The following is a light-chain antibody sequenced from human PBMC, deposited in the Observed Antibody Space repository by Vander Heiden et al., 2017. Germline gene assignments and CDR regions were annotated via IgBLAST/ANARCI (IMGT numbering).Light chain of an antibody. Sequence: EIVMTQSPATLSLSPGERVTLSCRASQSIGTYLAWYQHKPGQAPRPLIYDASNRATDIPARFSGSGSGTDFTLIISSLEPEDFGVYYCQQRYNWITFGQGTRLEIK. CDR1: QSIGTY. CDR3: QQRYNWIT. J-gene: IGKJ5*01. V-gene: IGKV3-11*01. CDR2: DAS.